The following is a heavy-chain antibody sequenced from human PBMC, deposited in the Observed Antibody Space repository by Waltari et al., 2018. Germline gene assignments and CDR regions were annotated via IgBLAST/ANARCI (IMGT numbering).Heavy chain of an antibody. J-gene: IGHJ5*02. V-gene: IGHV4-34*01. CDR3: ARGGPGAYYYGSGSYYRT. CDR2: INHSGST. Sequence: QVQLQQWGAGLLKPSETLSLTCAVYGRSFRGYYWSWIRQPPGKGLEWIGEINHSGSTNYNPSLKSRVTISVDTSKNQFSLKLSSVTAADTAVYYCARGGPGAYYYGSGSYYRTWGQGTLVTVSS. D-gene: IGHD3-10*01. CDR1: GRSFRGYY.